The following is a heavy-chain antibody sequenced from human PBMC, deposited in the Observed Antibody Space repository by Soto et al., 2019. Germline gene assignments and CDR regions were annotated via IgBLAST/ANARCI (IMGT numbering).Heavy chain of an antibody. CDR2: INPESGDS. J-gene: IGHJ4*02. CDR1: GSTFSGYY. CDR3: VGDRGPVLVYADF. Sequence: ASVKVSCKASGSTFSGYYLHWLRQAPGLGLAWLGWINPESGDSQYGETFQGRVTMTRDTSTATVHMELSRPRPDDTALYYCVGDRGPVLVYADFWGQGTQVTVSS. D-gene: IGHD3-16*01. V-gene: IGHV1-2*02.